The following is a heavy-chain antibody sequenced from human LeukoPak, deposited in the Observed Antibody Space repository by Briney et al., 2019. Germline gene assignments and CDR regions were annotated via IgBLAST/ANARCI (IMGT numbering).Heavy chain of an antibody. CDR1: GGSFSGYY. J-gene: IGHJ5*02. CDR2: INHSGSP. V-gene: IGHV4-34*01. Sequence: SETLSLTCAVYGGSFSGYYWSWIRQPPGKGLEWIGEINHSGSPHYNPSLKSRVTMTVDTSKSQFSLKLSSVTAADTAVYFCARSPHIWFAERGWFDPWGQGTLVTVSS. CDR3: ARSPHIWFAERGWFDP. D-gene: IGHD3-10*01.